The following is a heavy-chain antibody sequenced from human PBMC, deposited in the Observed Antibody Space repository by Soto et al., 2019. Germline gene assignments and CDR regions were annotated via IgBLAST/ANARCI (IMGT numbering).Heavy chain of an antibody. CDR3: ARDEDSSSGPYYYGMDV. D-gene: IGHD6-6*01. J-gene: IGHJ6*02. CDR1: GGSISSGDYY. Sequence: TSETLSLTCTVSGGSISSGDYYWSWIRQPPGKGLEWIGYIYYSGSTYYNPSLKSRVTISVDTSKNQFSLKLSSVTAADTAVYYCARDEDSSSGPYYYGMDVWGQGTTVTVSS. CDR2: IYYSGST. V-gene: IGHV4-30-4*01.